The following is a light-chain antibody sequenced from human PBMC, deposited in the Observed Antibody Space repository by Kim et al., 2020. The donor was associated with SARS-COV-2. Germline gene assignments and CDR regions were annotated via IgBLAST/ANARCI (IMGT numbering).Light chain of an antibody. Sequence: SPGETATLSCRASQSISSQVAWYQQKPGQAPRLLIYDASNRATGFPARFSGSGSGTDFTLTISNLEPEDSAVYYCQQRSNWPPLTFGGGTKVDIK. CDR1: QSISSQ. V-gene: IGKV3-11*01. CDR2: DAS. CDR3: QQRSNWPPLT. J-gene: IGKJ4*01.